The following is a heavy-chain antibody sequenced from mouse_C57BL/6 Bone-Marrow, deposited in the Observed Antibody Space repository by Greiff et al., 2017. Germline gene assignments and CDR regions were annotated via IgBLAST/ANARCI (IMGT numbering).Heavy chain of an antibody. D-gene: IGHD2-12*01. V-gene: IGHV1-26*01. CDR2: INPNNGGT. J-gene: IGHJ2*01. Sequence: EVQLQQSGPELVKPGASVKISCKASGYTFTDYYMNWVKQSHGKSLEWIGDINPNNGGTSYNQKFKGKATLTVDKSSSTAYMELRSLTSEDSAVYYCAREDSILAPFDYWGQGTTLTVSS. CDR1: GYTFTDYY. CDR3: AREDSILAPFDY.